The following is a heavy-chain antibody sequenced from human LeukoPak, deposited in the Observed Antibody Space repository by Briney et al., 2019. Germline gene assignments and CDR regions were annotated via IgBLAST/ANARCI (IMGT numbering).Heavy chain of an antibody. J-gene: IGHJ4*02. V-gene: IGHV3-15*01. CDR3: TTDLGDYGDYVRC. CDR1: GFTFNNAW. Sequence: PGGSLRLSCAASGFTFNNAWVSWVRQAPGKGLEWIGRIKSDGGTTDYAAPVKGRFTISRDDSKNTLYLQMNSLKAEDTAVYYCTTDLGDYGDYVRCWGQGTLVTVSS. CDR2: IKSDGGTT. D-gene: IGHD4-17*01.